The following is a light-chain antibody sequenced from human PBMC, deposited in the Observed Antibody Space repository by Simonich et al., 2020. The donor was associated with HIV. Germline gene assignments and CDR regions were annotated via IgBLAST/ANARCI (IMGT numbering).Light chain of an antibody. J-gene: IGKJ2*01. CDR2: WAS. CDR3: QQYYSTPT. CDR1: QSVLYSSNNKNY. V-gene: IGKV4-1*01. Sequence: DIVMTQSPASLAVSPGERATIGCKSSQSVLYSSNNKNYLAWYQQKPGQPPKLLIYWASTRQSGVPDRFSGSGSGTDFTLTISSLQAEDVAVYYCQQYYSTPTFGQGTKLEIK.